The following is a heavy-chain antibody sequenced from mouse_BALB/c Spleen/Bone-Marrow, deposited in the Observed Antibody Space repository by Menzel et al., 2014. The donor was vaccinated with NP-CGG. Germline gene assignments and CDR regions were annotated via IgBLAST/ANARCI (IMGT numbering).Heavy chain of an antibody. CDR1: GFTFSSFG. CDR3: TRGGNWGDFDV. J-gene: IGHJ1*01. D-gene: IGHD4-1*01. Sequence: EVQLVESGGGLVQPGGSRRLSCAASGFTFSSFGMHWVRQAPEKGLEWVAYISSGSSTIFYVDTVKGRFTISRDNPKNTLFLQMTSLRSEDTAMYYCTRGGNWGDFDVWGAGTTVTVSS. CDR2: ISSGSSTI. V-gene: IGHV5-17*02.